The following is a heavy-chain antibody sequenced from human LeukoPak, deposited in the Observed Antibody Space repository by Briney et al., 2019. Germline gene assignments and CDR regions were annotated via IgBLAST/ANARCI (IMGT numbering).Heavy chain of an antibody. J-gene: IGHJ4*02. Sequence: GGSLRLSCAASGFTFSSYAMNWVRQAPGKGLEWVANIKKDGSEKYYVDSVKGRITISRDNAKNSLYLQMNSLRAEDTAMYYCARRRDDSTSFDYWGQGTLVTVSS. CDR3: ARRRDDSTSFDY. V-gene: IGHV3-7*01. D-gene: IGHD3-22*01. CDR1: GFTFSSYA. CDR2: IKKDGSEK.